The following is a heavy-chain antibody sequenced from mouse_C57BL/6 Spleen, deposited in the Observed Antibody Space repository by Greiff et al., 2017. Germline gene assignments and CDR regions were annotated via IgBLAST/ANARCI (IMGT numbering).Heavy chain of an antibody. J-gene: IGHJ2*01. CDR2: ISSGGSYT. CDR1: GFSFSSYG. Sequence: EVKLVESGGDLVKPGGSLKLSCAASGFSFSSYGMSWVRQTPDKRLEWVATISSGGSYTYYPDSVKGRFTISRDNAKNTLYLQMSSLKSEDTAMYYCARLSYFDYWGQGTTLTVSS. V-gene: IGHV5-6*01. CDR3: ARLSYFDY.